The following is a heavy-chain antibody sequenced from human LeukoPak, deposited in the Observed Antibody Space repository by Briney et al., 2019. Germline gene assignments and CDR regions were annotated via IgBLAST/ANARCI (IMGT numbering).Heavy chain of an antibody. V-gene: IGHV1-2*02. Sequence: GASVKVSCKTSGYTFTNYAINWVRQAPGQGLEWMGWINPNSGGTNYAQKFQGRVTMTRDTSISTAYMELSRLRSDDTAVYYCASFDGARGLFNWGQGTLVTVSS. D-gene: IGHD1-26*01. J-gene: IGHJ4*02. CDR2: INPNSGGT. CDR3: ASFDGARGLFN. CDR1: GYTFTNYA.